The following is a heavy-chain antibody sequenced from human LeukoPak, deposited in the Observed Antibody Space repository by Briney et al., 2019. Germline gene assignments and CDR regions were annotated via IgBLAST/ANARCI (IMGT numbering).Heavy chain of an antibody. J-gene: IGHJ4*02. CDR1: GFTFSIYS. V-gene: IGHV3-48*02. Sequence: GGSLRLSCAASGFTFSIYSMNWVRQAPGEGLEWLSYISADSNTIYYADSVKGRFTISRDNAKTSLYLQMNTLRDEDTAVYYCATAVASSSGWYADYWGQGTLVTVSS. CDR3: ATAVASSSGWYADY. CDR2: ISADSNTI. D-gene: IGHD6-19*01.